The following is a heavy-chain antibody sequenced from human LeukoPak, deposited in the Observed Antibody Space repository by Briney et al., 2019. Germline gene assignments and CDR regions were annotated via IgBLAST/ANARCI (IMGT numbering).Heavy chain of an antibody. CDR1: GGSISSSSYY. J-gene: IGHJ4*02. D-gene: IGHD3-22*01. Sequence: SETLSLTCTVSGGSISSSSYYWGWIRQPPGKGLEWIGSIYYRGSTYYNPSLKSRVTISVDTSKSQFSLKMISVTAADTAVYYCARLRYYDSSAYYYAFDYWGQGTLVTVSS. CDR3: ARLRYYDSSAYYYAFDY. CDR2: IYYRGST. V-gene: IGHV4-39*01.